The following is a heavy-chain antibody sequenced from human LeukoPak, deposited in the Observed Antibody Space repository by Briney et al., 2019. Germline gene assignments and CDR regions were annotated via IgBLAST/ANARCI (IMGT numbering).Heavy chain of an antibody. CDR2: LYGGGNT. CDR1: GFIVSGNY. V-gene: IGHV3-53*05. CDR3: AKDSNTVAGDFDY. J-gene: IGHJ4*02. D-gene: IGHD6-19*01. Sequence: GGSLRLSCAASGFIVSGNYMTWVRQAPGKGLEWVSTLYGGGNTYYADSVKGRFTISRDNSKNTLYLQMNSLRAEDTALYYCAKDSNTVAGDFDYWGQGTLVTVSS.